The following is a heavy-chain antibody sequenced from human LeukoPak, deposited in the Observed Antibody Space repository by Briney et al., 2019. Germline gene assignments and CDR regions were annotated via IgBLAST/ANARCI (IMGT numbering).Heavy chain of an antibody. V-gene: IGHV1-69*05. J-gene: IGHJ6*03. CDR3: AALVSIALNYYYYMDV. D-gene: IGHD2/OR15-2a*01. Sequence: GSSVKVSYKASGGTFSSYAISWVRQAPGQGLEWMGGIIPIFGTANYAQKFQGRVTITTDESTSTAYMELSSLRSEDTAVYYCAALVSIALNYYYYMDVWGKGTTVTVSS. CDR2: IIPIFGTA. CDR1: GGTFSSYA.